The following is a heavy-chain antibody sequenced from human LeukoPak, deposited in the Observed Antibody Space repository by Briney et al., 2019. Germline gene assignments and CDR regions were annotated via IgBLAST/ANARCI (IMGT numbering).Heavy chain of an antibody. CDR3: ARGSILTGYCFDF. CDR2: IHYTGAT. D-gene: IGHD3-9*01. Sequence: PSETLSLTCAVYGGSITGYYWSWIRQTPGRGLEWVGKIHYTGATSYNPSLKSRATISTDTSKNQFSLRLSSVTAADTAVYYCARGSILTGYCFDFWGQGALVTVSS. CDR1: GGSITGYY. J-gene: IGHJ4*02. V-gene: IGHV4-34*01.